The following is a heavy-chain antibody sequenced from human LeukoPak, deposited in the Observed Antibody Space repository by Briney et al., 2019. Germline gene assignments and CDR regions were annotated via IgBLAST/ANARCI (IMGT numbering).Heavy chain of an antibody. CDR1: GYTFTDYY. V-gene: IGHV1-2*02. CDR2: ISCDSGDT. J-gene: IGHJ4*02. CDR3: ARDMGRVSSGYNF. Sequence: EASVKVSCTASGYTFTDYYVHWVRQAPGHALEWMGWISCDSGDTKYSQNFQGRVTMTRDTSIRAVYMELRSLTSDDTATYYCARDMGRVSSGYNFLGQGTLVTVSS. D-gene: IGHD3-22*01.